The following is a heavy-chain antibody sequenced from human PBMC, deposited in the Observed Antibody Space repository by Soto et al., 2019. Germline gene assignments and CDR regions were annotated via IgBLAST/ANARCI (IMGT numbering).Heavy chain of an antibody. CDR3: GKDPNGDYVGAFDI. V-gene: IGHV3-23*01. CDR1: GFTFSNYA. J-gene: IGHJ3*02. D-gene: IGHD4-17*01. Sequence: VQLLESGGGLVQPGESLRLSCAASGFTFSNYAMSWVRQAPGKGPGWVAGIAANGGAAYLADSVKGRFTITRDNSKNTLYLQMNRLSPDDTALYYCGKDPNGDYVGAFDICGRGTMVTVSS. CDR2: IAANGGAA.